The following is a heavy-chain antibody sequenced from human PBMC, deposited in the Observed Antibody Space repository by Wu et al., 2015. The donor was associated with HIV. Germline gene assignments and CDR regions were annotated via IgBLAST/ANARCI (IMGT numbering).Heavy chain of an antibody. CDR2: INPNSGGT. Sequence: QVQLVQSGAEVKKPGASVKVSCKASGYTFTGYYMHWVRQAPGQGLEWMGWINPNSGGTNYAQKFQGRVTMTRDTSISTAYMELSRLRSDDTAVYYCARARGDILTGYSWFDPWGQGTLVTVSS. CDR3: ARARGDILTGYSWFDP. J-gene: IGHJ5*02. V-gene: IGHV1-2*02. D-gene: IGHD3-9*01. CDR1: GYTFTGYY.